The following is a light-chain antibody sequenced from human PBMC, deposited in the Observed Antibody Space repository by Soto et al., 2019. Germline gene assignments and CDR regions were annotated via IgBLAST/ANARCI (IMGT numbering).Light chain of an antibody. CDR2: RND. J-gene: IGLJ2*01. Sequence: QSVLTQPPSASGTPGQRVTISCSGSGPTVLINYVYWYQQLPGTAPKLLIYRNDQRPSGVPDRFSGSKSGTSASLAISGLRSEDETGYYCAAWDDSLSGVVFGGGTKLTVL. CDR1: GPTVLINY. V-gene: IGLV1-47*01. CDR3: AAWDDSLSGVV.